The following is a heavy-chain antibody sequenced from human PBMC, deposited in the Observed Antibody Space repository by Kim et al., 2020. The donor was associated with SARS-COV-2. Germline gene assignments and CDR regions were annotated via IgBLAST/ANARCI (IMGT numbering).Heavy chain of an antibody. Sequence: SETLSLTCTVSGGSISSYYWSWIRQPSGKGLEWIGRIYTSGSTNYNPSLKSRVTMSVATSKNQFSLKLSSVTAADTAVDYCPREKYYYDSSVYYSHFDY. CDR2: IYTSGST. CDR1: GGSISSYY. V-gene: IGHV4-4*07. CDR3: PREKYYYDSSVYYSHFDY. D-gene: IGHD3-22*01. J-gene: IGHJ4*01.